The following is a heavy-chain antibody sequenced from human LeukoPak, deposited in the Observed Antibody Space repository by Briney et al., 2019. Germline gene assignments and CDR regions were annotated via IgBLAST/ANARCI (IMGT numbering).Heavy chain of an antibody. Sequence: APVKVSCKASGYTFTSYYMHWVRQAPGQGLEWMGIINPSGGSTSYAQKFQGRVTMTRDMSTSTVYMELSSLRSEDTAVYYCAREVGIAVAGQNWFDPWGQGTLVTVSS. CDR1: GYTFTSYY. CDR2: INPSGGST. D-gene: IGHD6-19*01. CDR3: AREVGIAVAGQNWFDP. J-gene: IGHJ5*02. V-gene: IGHV1-46*01.